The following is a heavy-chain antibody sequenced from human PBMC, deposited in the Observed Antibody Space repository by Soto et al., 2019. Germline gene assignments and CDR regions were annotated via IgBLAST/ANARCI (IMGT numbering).Heavy chain of an antibody. CDR3: AKGGRQWLVTSDFNY. CDR1: GFTFSDYA. J-gene: IGHJ4*02. Sequence: VQLVESGGGVVQPGRSLRLSCAASGFTFSDYAMHWVRQAPGKGLEWVAVVSHDGRNTHYADSVKGRITISIDSSKNTVSLKLTSLRAEDTAVYYCAKGGRQWLVTSDFNYWGQGALVTVSS. CDR2: VSHDGRNT. V-gene: IGHV3-30*18. D-gene: IGHD6-19*01.